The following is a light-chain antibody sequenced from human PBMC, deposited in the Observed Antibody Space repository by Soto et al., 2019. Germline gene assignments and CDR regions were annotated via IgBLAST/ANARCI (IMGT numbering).Light chain of an antibody. V-gene: IGKV3-15*01. J-gene: IGKJ4*01. CDR3: QQYKSWPPLT. Sequence: DIVMTQSPAILSVSLGERATLSCLASQSISDNLAWYQQRSGQAPRLLIYGASTRATGVPARFSGSGSGTEFTLTISRLQFDDFAIYYCQQYKSWPPLTFGGGTKV. CDR1: QSISDN. CDR2: GAS.